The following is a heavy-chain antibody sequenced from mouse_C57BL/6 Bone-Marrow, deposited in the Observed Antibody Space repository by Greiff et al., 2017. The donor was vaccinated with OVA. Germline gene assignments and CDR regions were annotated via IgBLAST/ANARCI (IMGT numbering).Heavy chain of an antibody. Sequence: EVQLQESGGGLVKPGGSLKLSCAASGFTFSDYGMHWVRQAPEKGLEWVAYISSGSSTIYYADTVKGRFTISRDNAKNTLFLQMTSLGSEDTAMYYCARNGYYGIAYWGQGTLVTVSA. V-gene: IGHV5-17*01. CDR2: ISSGSSTI. CDR3: ARNGYYGIAY. D-gene: IGHD2-3*01. CDR1: GFTFSDYG. J-gene: IGHJ3*01.